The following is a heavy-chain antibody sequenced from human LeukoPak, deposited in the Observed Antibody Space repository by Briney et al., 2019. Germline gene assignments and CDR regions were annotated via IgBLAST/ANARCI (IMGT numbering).Heavy chain of an antibody. CDR1: GGSISSSSYY. Sequence: SETLSLTCTVSGGSISSSSYYWGWIRQPPGKGLEWIGSIYYSGSTYYNPSLKSRVTISVDTSKNQFSLKLSSVTAADTAVYYCATWMDSSSTSCYTGGGNWFDPWGQGTLVTVSS. D-gene: IGHD2-2*02. CDR2: IYYSGST. J-gene: IGHJ5*02. CDR3: ATWMDSSSTSCYTGGGNWFDP. V-gene: IGHV4-39*01.